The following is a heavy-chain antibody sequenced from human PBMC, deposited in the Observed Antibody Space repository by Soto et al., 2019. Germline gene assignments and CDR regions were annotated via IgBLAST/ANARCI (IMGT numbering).Heavy chain of an antibody. Sequence: SETLSLTCTVSGGSISSYYWSWIRQPPGKGLEWIGYIYYIGTTKYNPSLKSRVTISLDTSKTQFSLKLTSVTAADTAVYYCARGPGIAAAGSPSDPWGQGTLVTVSS. V-gene: IGHV4-59*01. CDR3: ARGPGIAAAGSPSDP. CDR2: IYYIGTT. J-gene: IGHJ5*02. D-gene: IGHD6-13*01. CDR1: GGSISSYY.